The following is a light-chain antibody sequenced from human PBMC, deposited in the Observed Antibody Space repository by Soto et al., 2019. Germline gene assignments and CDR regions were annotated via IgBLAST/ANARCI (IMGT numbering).Light chain of an antibody. V-gene: IGKV1-5*03. CDR1: QNIDSW. Sequence: DIQMTQSPSTLSASVGDRVTITCRASQNIDSWLAWHQQKPGKVPKLLISKASNLENGVPSRFSGSGSRTEFTLTISSLQPDDFATYYCQQYRAYRAFGQGTKVDIK. J-gene: IGKJ1*01. CDR3: QQYRAYRA. CDR2: KAS.